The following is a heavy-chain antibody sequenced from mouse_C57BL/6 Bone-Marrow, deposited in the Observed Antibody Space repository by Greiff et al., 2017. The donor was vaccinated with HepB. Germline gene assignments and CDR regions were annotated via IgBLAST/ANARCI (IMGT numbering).Heavy chain of an antibody. CDR3: AIITTVVAEGYFDV. CDR2: IYPRSGNT. CDR1: GYTFTSYG. J-gene: IGHJ1*03. Sequence: VQLQEPGAELVMPGASVKLSCKASGYTFTSYGISWVKQRTGQGLEWIGEIYPRSGNTYYNEKFKGKATLTADKSSSTAYMELRSLTSEDSAVYFCAIITTVVAEGYFDVWGTGTTVTVSS. D-gene: IGHD1-1*01. V-gene: IGHV1-81*01.